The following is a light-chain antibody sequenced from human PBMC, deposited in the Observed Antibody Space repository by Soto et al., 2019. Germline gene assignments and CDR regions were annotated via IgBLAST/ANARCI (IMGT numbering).Light chain of an antibody. V-gene: IGLV2-14*01. J-gene: IGLJ3*02. CDR3: NSYTGTSAWV. CDR2: GVS. Sequence: QSVLTQPASVSGSPGQSITISCTGTSSDIGAYNYVSWYQQHPGKAPKLMIYGVSNRPSGVSNRFSGSKSDNTASLTISGLQAEDEGDYYCNSYTGTSAWVFGGGTKVTVL. CDR1: SSDIGAYNY.